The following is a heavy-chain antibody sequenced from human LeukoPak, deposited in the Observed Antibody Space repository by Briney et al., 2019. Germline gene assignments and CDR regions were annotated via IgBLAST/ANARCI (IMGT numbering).Heavy chain of an antibody. V-gene: IGHV3-30*18. Sequence: GGSLRLSCAASGFTFSSYGMHWVRQAPGKGLEWVAVISYDGSNKYYADSVKGRFTISRDNSKNTLYLQMNSLRAEDTAVYYCAKISRYCSGGSCYRNWFDPWGQGTLVTVSS. CDR3: AKISRYCSGGSCYRNWFDP. CDR2: ISYDGSNK. D-gene: IGHD2-15*01. J-gene: IGHJ5*02. CDR1: GFTFSSYG.